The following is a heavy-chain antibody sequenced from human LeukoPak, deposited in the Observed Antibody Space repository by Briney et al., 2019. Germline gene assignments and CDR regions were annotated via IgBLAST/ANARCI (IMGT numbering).Heavy chain of an antibody. CDR2: TYYRSRWYD. D-gene: IGHD3-9*01. CDR1: GDGVSSSSGA. CDR3: VSNDILAP. Sequence: SQTLSLTCAISGDGVSSSSGAWNWIRQSPSRGLEWLGRTYYRSRWYDDYAVFVKSRITINPDTSKNQFSLQLKSVTPEDTAVYYCVSNDILAPWGQGTLVTVSS. J-gene: IGHJ5*02. V-gene: IGHV6-1*01.